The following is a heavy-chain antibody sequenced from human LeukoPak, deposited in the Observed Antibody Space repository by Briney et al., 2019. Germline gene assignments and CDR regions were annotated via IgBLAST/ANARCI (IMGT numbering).Heavy chain of an antibody. V-gene: IGHV1-69*04. CDR2: IIPVLGVS. CDR1: GGSFSSYV. Sequence: ASVKVSCKASGGSFSSYVITWVRQAPGHGLEWMGRIIPVLGVSNFAQKFQGRVNIDADKSTNTAHMELRRLESGDTAVYYCTREGVYAPDPSSYHRDAFDIWGQGTVVIVSS. J-gene: IGHJ3*02. D-gene: IGHD3-16*02. CDR3: TREGVYAPDPSSYHRDAFDI.